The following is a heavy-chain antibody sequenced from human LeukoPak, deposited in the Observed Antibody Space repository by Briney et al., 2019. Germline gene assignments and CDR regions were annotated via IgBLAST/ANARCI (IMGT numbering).Heavy chain of an antibody. D-gene: IGHD3-22*01. CDR1: GFTFSSYG. CDR3: AKRRYDSSGHFDS. CDR2: ISGSGSYT. Sequence: GGSLRLSCAAPGFTFSSYGMSWVRQAPGKGLEWVSAISGSGSYTDYADSVKGRFTISKDNSKNTVYMRMSSLRAEDTALYYCAKRRYDSSGHFDSWGQGTLVTVSS. V-gene: IGHV3-23*01. J-gene: IGHJ4*02.